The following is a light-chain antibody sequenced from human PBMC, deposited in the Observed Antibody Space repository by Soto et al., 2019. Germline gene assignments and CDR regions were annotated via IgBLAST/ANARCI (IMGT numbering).Light chain of an antibody. CDR3: TSYSSGSTHVV. CDR1: SSDIGDYDY. CDR2: DVN. J-gene: IGLJ2*01. V-gene: IGLV2-14*03. Sequence: QSALTQPASVSGSPGQSITLSCTGTSSDIGDYDYVSWYQRHPGKVPKLIIYDVNNRPSGVSDRFSGSKSGNTASLTISGLQAEDEADYYCTSYSSGSTHVVFGGGTQLTVL.